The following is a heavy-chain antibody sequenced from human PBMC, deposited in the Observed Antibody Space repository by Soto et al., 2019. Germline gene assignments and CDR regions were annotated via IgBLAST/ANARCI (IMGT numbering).Heavy chain of an antibody. CDR3: ARARLTGTTYYYYYGMDV. J-gene: IGHJ6*02. CDR2: IIPIFGTA. V-gene: IGHV1-69*13. D-gene: IGHD1-20*01. Sequence: SVKVSCKASGGTFSSYAISWVRQAPGQGLEWMGGIIPIFGTANYAQKFQGRVTITADESTSTAYMELSSLRSEDTAVYYCARARLTGTTYYYYYGMDVWGQGTTVTV. CDR1: GGTFSSYA.